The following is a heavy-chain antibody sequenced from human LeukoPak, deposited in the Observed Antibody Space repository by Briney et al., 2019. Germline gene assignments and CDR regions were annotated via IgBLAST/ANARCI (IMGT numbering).Heavy chain of an antibody. CDR3: ATWGIAVAGTFDY. CDR2: IYYSGST. CDR1: GGSISSSY. Sequence: PSETLSLTCTVSGGSISSSYWSWIRQPPGKGLEWIGYIYYSGSTYYNPSFKSRVAISVDTSKNQFSLKLSSVTAAGTAVYYCATWGIAVAGTFDYWGQGTLVTVST. D-gene: IGHD6-19*01. J-gene: IGHJ4*02. V-gene: IGHV4-59*08.